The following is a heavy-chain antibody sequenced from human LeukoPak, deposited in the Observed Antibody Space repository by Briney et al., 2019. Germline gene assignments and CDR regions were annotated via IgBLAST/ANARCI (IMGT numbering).Heavy chain of an antibody. CDR3: TTMTTVTPRFHPKDYYYYMDV. Sequence: GGSLRLSCAASGFTFNNYAMSWVRQAAGKGLEWVSAISGSGDTTYYADSVKGRFTISRDNSKNTLYLQMNSLKTEDTAVYYFTTMTTVTPRFHPKDYYYYMDVWGKGTTVTVSS. V-gene: IGHV3-23*01. CDR1: GFTFNNYA. J-gene: IGHJ6*03. D-gene: IGHD4-17*01. CDR2: ISGSGDTT.